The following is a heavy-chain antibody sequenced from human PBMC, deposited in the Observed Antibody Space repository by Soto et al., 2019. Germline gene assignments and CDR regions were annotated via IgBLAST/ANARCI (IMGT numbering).Heavy chain of an antibody. CDR2: VIPIFGTA. CDR3: ARGGITMVRGVIITPLDY. D-gene: IGHD3-10*01. V-gene: IGHV1-69*13. CDR1: GGTFSSYA. Sequence: SVKVSCKTSGGTFSSYAISWVRQAPGQGLEWMGGVIPIFGTANYAQKFQCRVTITADESTSTAYVDLSSLRSEDTAVYYCARGGITMVRGVIITPLDYWGQGTLVTVSS. J-gene: IGHJ4*02.